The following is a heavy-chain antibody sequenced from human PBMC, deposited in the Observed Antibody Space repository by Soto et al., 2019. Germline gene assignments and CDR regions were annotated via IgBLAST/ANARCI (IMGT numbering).Heavy chain of an antibody. CDR1: GGSISSHY. CDR2: IYYSGST. D-gene: IGHD2-8*01. Sequence: SETLSLTCTVSGGSISSHYWGWIRQPPGKGLEWIGYIYYSGSTKYNPSLKSRVTISVDTSKNQFSLKLSSVTAADTAAYYCARAHSCVDGVCYNVGWFDPWGQGTLVTVSS. J-gene: IGHJ5*02. CDR3: ARAHSCVDGVCYNVGWFDP. V-gene: IGHV4-59*11.